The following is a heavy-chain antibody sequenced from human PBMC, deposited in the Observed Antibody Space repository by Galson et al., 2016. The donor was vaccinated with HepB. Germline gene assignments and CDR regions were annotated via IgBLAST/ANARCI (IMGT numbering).Heavy chain of an antibody. J-gene: IGHJ6*02. D-gene: IGHD5-18*01. V-gene: IGHV1-69*13. Sequence: SVKVSCKASGGTFSSYAISWVRQAPGQGLEWMGGIIPIFGTANYAQKFQGRVTITADESTGTAYMALSSLRSEDTAVYYCARTWLREPYYYGMDVWGQGTTVTVSS. CDR3: ARTWLREPYYYGMDV. CDR2: IIPIFGTA. CDR1: GGTFSSYA.